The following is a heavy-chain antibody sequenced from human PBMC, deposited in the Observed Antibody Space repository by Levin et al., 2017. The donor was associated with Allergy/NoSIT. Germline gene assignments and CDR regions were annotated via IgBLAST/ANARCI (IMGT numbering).Heavy chain of an antibody. CDR3: AGDSSGLFYKIDV. Sequence: GGSLRLSCAASGFTFFTYGMHWVRQAPGKGLEWVAVISYEGTNKYYADSVKGRFTISRDNSKNTLYLQMNSLRGEDTAVYYCAGDSSGLFYKIDVWGQGTTVTVSS. V-gene: IGHV3-30*03. J-gene: IGHJ6*02. CDR2: ISYEGTNK. D-gene: IGHD3-22*01. CDR1: GFTFFTYG.